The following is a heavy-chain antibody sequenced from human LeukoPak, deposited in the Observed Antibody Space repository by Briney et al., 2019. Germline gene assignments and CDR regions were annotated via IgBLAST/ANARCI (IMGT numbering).Heavy chain of an antibody. V-gene: IGHV4-39*07. CDR1: GGSIPISTYY. CDR3: ARGVTMIGRLRFDP. Sequence: SETLSLTCTVSGGSIPISTYYWGWIRQPPGKGLEWIGNIYHTGSTYYNPSLKSRVTISLDTSKDQFSLKLNSVTAADTAVYYCARGVTMIGRLRFDPWGQGTLVIVSS. J-gene: IGHJ5*02. CDR2: IYHTGST. D-gene: IGHD3-22*01.